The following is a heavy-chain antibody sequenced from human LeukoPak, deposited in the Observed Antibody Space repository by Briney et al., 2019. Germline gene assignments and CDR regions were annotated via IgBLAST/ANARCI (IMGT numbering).Heavy chain of an antibody. CDR1: GFTFSSYS. J-gene: IGHJ4*02. CDR2: ISSSGSYI. CDR3: ARDELHTGTYFPFDY. V-gene: IGHV3-21*01. Sequence: GGSLRLSCAASGFTFSSYSLNWVRLAPGKGLEWVSSISSSGSYIYYADSVKGRFTISRDNAKNSLYLQMNSLRAEDTAVYYCARDELHTGTYFPFDYWGQGTLVTVSS. D-gene: IGHD1-26*01.